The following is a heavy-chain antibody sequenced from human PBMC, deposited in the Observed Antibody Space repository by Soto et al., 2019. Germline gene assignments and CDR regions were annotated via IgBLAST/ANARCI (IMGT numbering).Heavy chain of an antibody. CDR2: ISYDGSNK. D-gene: IGHD3-10*02. CDR1: GFTFSSYA. J-gene: IGHJ4*02. V-gene: IGHV3-30-3*01. CDR3: TTIPAVRYHYVAFDY. Sequence: QVLLVESGGGVVQSGRSLRLSCAASGFTFSSYAIHWVRQAPGKGLEWVAVISYDGSNKFYADSVKGRFTISRDNSKNTLYLQMNSLRAQDTAVYYCTTIPAVRYHYVAFDYWGQGTLVTVSS.